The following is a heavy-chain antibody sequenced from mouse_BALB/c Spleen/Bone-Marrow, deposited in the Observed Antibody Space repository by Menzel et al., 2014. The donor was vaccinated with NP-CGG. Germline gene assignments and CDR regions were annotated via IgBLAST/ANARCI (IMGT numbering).Heavy chain of an antibody. CDR2: INRDSSTI. V-gene: IGHV4-1*02. D-gene: IGHD2-3*01. CDR3: ARLGYYGYFAD. J-gene: IGHJ2*01. CDR1: GFGFSRFW. Sequence: EVKLMESGGGLVQPGGSLKLSCAASGFGFSRFWMSWVRQAPGKGLEWIGEINRDSSTINYTPSLKDKFIISRDNAKNTLYLQMNKVRSEDTALYYCARLGYYGYFADWGQGTTLTVAS.